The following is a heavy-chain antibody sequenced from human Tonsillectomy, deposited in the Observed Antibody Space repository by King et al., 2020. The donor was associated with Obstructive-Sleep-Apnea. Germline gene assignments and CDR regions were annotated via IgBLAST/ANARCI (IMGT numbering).Heavy chain of an antibody. J-gene: IGHJ4*02. V-gene: IGHV4-38-2*02. Sequence: VQLQESGPGLVKPSETLSLTCTVSGYSISRGYYWGWIRQPPGKGLEWIGGIYHSGNTFYNPSLKGRVTMSVDTSKNQFSLKLTSVTAADTAVYYCTREMGELLVFDYWGQGTLVTVSS. CDR1: GYSISRGYY. CDR3: TREMGELLVFDY. CDR2: IYHSGNT. D-gene: IGHD1-26*01.